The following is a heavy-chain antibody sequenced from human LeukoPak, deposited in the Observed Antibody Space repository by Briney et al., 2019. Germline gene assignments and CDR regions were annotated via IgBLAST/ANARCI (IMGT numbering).Heavy chain of an antibody. D-gene: IGHD1-14*01. CDR1: GGSISSGNHY. J-gene: IGHJ6*02. Sequence: PSQTLSLTCIVSGGSISSGNHYWSWIRQHPGKGLEWIGYINYSGSTHYNPSLKSRVSISMDTSKNQLSLRLSSMTAADTAVYFCNQGSPTYYGMDVWGQGTTVTVSS. CDR3: NQGSPTYYGMDV. CDR2: INYSGST. V-gene: IGHV4-31*06.